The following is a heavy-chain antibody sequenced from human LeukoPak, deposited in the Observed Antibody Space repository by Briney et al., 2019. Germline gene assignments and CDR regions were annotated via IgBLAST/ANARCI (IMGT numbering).Heavy chain of an antibody. CDR3: VRGDDTSGYRNY. V-gene: IGHV4-4*07. J-gene: IGHJ4*02. Sequence: SETLSLTCTVSGGSISSYYWSWIRQPAGKGLEWIGRIYTGGNNNYNPSLKSRVTMSLDTSKNQFSQKLSSVTAADTAVYYCVRGDDTSGYRNYWGQGTLVTVSS. CDR2: IYTGGNN. CDR1: GGSISSYY. D-gene: IGHD3-22*01.